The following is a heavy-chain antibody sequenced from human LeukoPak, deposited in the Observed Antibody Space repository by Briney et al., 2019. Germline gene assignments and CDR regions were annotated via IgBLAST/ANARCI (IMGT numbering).Heavy chain of an antibody. J-gene: IGHJ6*02. Sequence: PGWSLRLSCAASGFIFSDYYLSWIRQAPGKGLEWVSYISSTGGGSYIYYADSVKGRFTISRDNAKNSLYLQMNSLRAEDTDVYHCATHMANLISYYYYGLDVWGQGTTVTVSS. CDR3: ATHMANLISYYYYGLDV. CDR2: ISSTGGGSYI. CDR1: GFIFSDYY. D-gene: IGHD1-7*01. V-gene: IGHV3-11*01.